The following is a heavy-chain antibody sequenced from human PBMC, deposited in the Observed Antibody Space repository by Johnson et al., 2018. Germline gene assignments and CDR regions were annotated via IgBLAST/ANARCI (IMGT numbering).Heavy chain of an antibody. CDR1: GFTFSSYA. J-gene: IGHJ1*01. CDR2: IKQDGSEK. V-gene: IGHV3-7*03. CDR3: AKGGAGGWGIEYFQH. D-gene: IGHD6-19*01. Sequence: VQLVQSGGGLVQPGGSLRLSCAASGFTFSSYAMSWVRQAPGKGLEWVANIKQDGSEKYYVDSVKGRFTISRDNAKNSLYLQMNSLRAEDTAFYYCAKGGAGGWGIEYFQHWGQGTLVTVSS.